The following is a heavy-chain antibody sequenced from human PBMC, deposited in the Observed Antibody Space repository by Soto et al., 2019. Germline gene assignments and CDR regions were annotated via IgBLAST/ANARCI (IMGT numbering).Heavy chain of an antibody. CDR2: IIPLFGTA. CDR1: GGTFSSYP. V-gene: IGHV1-69*01. J-gene: IGHJ6*02. Sequence: QGQLVQAGGDVKKPGSSVKVSCKASGGTFSSYPISWVRQAPGQGLEWMGGIIPLFGTADYAQKVQGRVTFTADESTSTAYMELRSLKSEDTAVYYCARGGNSDYYYGMNVWGQGTTVTVSS. D-gene: IGHD2-21*02. CDR3: ARGGNSDYYYGMNV.